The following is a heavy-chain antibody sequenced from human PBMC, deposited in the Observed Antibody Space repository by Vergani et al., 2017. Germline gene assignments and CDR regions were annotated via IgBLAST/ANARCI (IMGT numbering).Heavy chain of an antibody. CDR2: INSDGSST. V-gene: IGHV3-74*01. CDR3: ARAEYYDVWSGASPDY. CDR1: GFTFSSYW. Sequence: EVQLVESGGGLVQPGGSLRLSCAASGFTFSSYWMHWVRQAPGKGLVWVSRINSDGSSTSYADSVKGRFTISRDNAKNTLYLQMNSLRAEDTAVYYCARAEYYDVWSGASPDYWGQGTLVTVSS. D-gene: IGHD3-3*01. J-gene: IGHJ4*02.